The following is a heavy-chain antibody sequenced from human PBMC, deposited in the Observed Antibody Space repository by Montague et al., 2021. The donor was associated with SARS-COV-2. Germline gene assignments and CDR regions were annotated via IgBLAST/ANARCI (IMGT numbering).Heavy chain of an antibody. CDR1: GGSISSYY. V-gene: IGHV4-4*07. J-gene: IGHJ5*02. CDR2: IYTSGST. CDR3: ARDVGVPLEPPYSCFDP. D-gene: IGHD2-2*01. Sequence: SETLSLTCSVSGGSISSYYWSWIRQPAGKGLEWIGRIYTSGSTNXNPSLKSRVTMSVDTSKNQFSLKLSSVTAADTAVYYCARDVGVPLEPPYSCFDPWGQGTLVTVSS.